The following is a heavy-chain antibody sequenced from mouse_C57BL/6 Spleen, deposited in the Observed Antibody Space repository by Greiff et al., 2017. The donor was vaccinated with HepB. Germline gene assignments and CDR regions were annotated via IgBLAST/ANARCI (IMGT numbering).Heavy chain of an antibody. D-gene: IGHD3-2*02. Sequence: QVQLQQPGAELVRPGTSVKLSCKASGYTFTSYWMHWVKQRPGQGLEWIGVIDPSDSYTNYNQKFKGKATLTVDTSSSTAYMQLSSLTSEDSAVYYCAKRSSGYHPWGAYWGQETLVTVSA. CDR3: AKRSSGYHPWGAY. J-gene: IGHJ3*01. CDR1: GYTFTSYW. V-gene: IGHV1-59*01. CDR2: IDPSDSYT.